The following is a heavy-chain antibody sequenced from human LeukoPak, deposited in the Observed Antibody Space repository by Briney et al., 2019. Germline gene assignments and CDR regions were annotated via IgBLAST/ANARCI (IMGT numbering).Heavy chain of an antibody. D-gene: IGHD1-1*01. V-gene: IGHV4-4*07. J-gene: IGHJ6*03. CDR3: ARGTGLAFPCYCYMDV. Sequence: SETLSLTCTVSGGSLSSYYLSWIRQPAGKGLEWIGRIYTSGSTNYNPSRKSRVSISVDSSKTHFSLKLSSVTAADTAVYYWARGTGLAFPCYCYMDVCGKGATVTMSS. CDR2: IYTSGST. CDR1: GGSLSSYY.